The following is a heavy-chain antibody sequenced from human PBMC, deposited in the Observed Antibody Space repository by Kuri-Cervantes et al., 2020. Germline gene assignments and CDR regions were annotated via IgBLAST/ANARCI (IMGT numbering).Heavy chain of an antibody. J-gene: IGHJ4*02. CDR3: ASEDSSGWYGGVDY. CDR1: GYTFTGYY. Sequence: ASVKVSCKASGYTFTGYYMHWVRQAPGQGLEWMGWINPNSGGTNYAQKFQGWVTMTRDTSISTAYMELSRLRSDDTAVYYCASEDSSGWYGGVDYWGQGTLVTVSS. V-gene: IGHV1-2*04. D-gene: IGHD6-19*01. CDR2: INPNSGGT.